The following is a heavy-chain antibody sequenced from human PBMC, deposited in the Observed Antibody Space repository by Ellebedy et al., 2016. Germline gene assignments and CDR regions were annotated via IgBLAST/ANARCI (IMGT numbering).Heavy chain of an antibody. V-gene: IGHV3-23*01. D-gene: IGHD4-23*01. CDR2: ITGSGGGT. Sequence: GGSLRLSCAASGLTFGGYAMSWVRQAPGKGLEWVSAITGSGGGTFYADSVRGRFRVSRDNSKNTLHLEMNSLRADDTAIYYCAKDLDYGGNSYFDYWGQGTLVTVSS. CDR3: AKDLDYGGNSYFDY. CDR1: GLTFGGYA. J-gene: IGHJ4*02.